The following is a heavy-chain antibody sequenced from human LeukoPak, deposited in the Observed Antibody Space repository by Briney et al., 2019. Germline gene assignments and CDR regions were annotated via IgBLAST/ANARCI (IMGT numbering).Heavy chain of an antibody. D-gene: IGHD6-19*01. V-gene: IGHV3-30*03. CDR1: GFTFSSYS. J-gene: IGHJ4*02. CDR2: ISYDGSNK. Sequence: PGGSLRLSCAASGFTFSSYSMNWVRQAPGKGLEWVAVISYDGSNKYYADSVKGRFTISRDNSKNTLYLQMNSLRAEDTAVYYCARAPSGWYIDYWGQGTLVTVSS. CDR3: ARAPSGWYIDY.